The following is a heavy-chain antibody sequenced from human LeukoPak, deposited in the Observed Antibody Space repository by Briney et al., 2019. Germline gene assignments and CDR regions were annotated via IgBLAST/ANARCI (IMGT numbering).Heavy chain of an antibody. CDR1: GYTFTSYG. CDR2: ISAYNGNT. Sequence: ASVKVSCKASGYTFTSYGISWVRQAPGQGLEWMGWISAYNGNTNYAQRLQGRVTMTTDTSTSTAYIELRSLRSDDTAVYYCARDLTVAGIKDYYYYGMDVWGQGTSVTVSS. J-gene: IGHJ6*02. D-gene: IGHD6-19*01. V-gene: IGHV1-18*01. CDR3: ARDLTVAGIKDYYYYGMDV.